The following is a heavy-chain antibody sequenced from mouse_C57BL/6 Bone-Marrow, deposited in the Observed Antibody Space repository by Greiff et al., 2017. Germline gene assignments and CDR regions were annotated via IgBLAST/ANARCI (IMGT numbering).Heavy chain of an antibody. Sequence: EVMLVESGEGLVKPGGSLKLSCAASGFTFSSYAMSWVRQTPEKRLEWVAYISSGGDYIYYADPVKGRFTISRDNARNTLYLQMRSLKSEDTAMYYCTRDNYGSSPWFAYWGQGTLVTVSA. V-gene: IGHV5-9-1*02. D-gene: IGHD1-1*01. CDR3: TRDNYGSSPWFAY. CDR2: ISSGGDYI. CDR1: GFTFSSYA. J-gene: IGHJ3*01.